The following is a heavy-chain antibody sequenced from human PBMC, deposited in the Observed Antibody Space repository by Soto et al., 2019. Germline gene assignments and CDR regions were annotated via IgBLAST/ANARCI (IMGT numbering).Heavy chain of an antibody. CDR3: ARSPITTIVVALFDY. CDR1: GFTFSTYN. D-gene: IGHD3-22*01. CDR2: ISSSSSTI. Sequence: EVQLVESGGGLVQPGGSLRLSCAASGFTFSTYNMNWVRQAPGKGLEWVSYISSSSSTIDYADSVKGRFIISRDHAKNSLYLQMNSLRDEDTAVYYCARSPITTIVVALFDYWGQGTLVTVSS. J-gene: IGHJ4*02. V-gene: IGHV3-48*02.